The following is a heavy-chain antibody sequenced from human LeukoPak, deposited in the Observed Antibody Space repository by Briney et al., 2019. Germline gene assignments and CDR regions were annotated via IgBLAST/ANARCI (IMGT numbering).Heavy chain of an antibody. CDR3: TREDYDDTSAYFLS. D-gene: IGHD3-22*01. V-gene: IGHV3-30*03. J-gene: IGHJ5*02. CDR2: MSYDGATK. CDR1: RFIFNGYG. Sequence: GRPLRLSCAASRFIFNGYGMHWVRQAPGKGLEWVAVMSYDGATKYYADSVKGRFTISRDNSKNTLYLQMNSLRVEDTAVYYCTREDYDDTSAYFLSWGQGTLVTVSS.